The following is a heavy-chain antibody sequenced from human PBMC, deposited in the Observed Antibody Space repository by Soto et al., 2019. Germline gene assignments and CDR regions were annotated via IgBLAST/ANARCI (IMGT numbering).Heavy chain of an antibody. V-gene: IGHV3-23*01. J-gene: IGHJ4*02. Sequence: EVQLLDSGGGLVQPGGSLRLSCTASGFTFSDYAMSWVRQPPGKGLDWVSVISAGGSTYYADSVKGRFTVSRANSKNTLYLQMNSLRAEDTAVYYCANVPIWCSSTSCYTEGFDYWGQGTLVTVSS. CDR1: GFTFSDYA. CDR2: ISAGGST. D-gene: IGHD2-2*02. CDR3: ANVPIWCSSTSCYTEGFDY.